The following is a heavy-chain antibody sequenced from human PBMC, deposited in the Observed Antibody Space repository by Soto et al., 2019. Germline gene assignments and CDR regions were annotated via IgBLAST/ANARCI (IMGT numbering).Heavy chain of an antibody. CDR2: IIPIFGTA. J-gene: IGHJ6*01. CDR3: ARDKDRLKLGGNSYYAMEG. Sequence: GASVKVSCKASGGTFSNYAISWVRQAPGQGLEWMGGIIPIFGTANYAQKFQGRVTITADESTSTAYMELTSLRSEDTAVYYCARDKDRLKLGGNSYYAMEGWGQGHTVTVSS. V-gene: IGHV1-69*13. CDR1: GGTFSNYA.